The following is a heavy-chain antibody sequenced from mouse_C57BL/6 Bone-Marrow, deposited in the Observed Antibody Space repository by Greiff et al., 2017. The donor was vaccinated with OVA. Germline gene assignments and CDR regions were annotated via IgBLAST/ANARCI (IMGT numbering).Heavy chain of an antibody. J-gene: IGHJ1*03. CDR1: GFTFSNYS. D-gene: IGHD3-3*01. CDR2: INYDGSST. CDR3: ARGGWDWYFDV. Sequence: EVQVVESAGGLVQPGGSLKLSCAASGFTFSNYSMSWVRQVPEKSLEWVATINYDGSSTYYLDNLKSRFLISRDHAKNILYMQMIGLKSENTATYYCARGGWDWYFDVWGTGTTVTVSS. V-gene: IGHV5-16*01.